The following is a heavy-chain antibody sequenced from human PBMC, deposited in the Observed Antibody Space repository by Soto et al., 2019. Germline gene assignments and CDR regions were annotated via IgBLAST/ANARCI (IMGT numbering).Heavy chain of an antibody. V-gene: IGHV1-3*01. D-gene: IGHD3-10*01. CDR2: INAGNGNT. Sequence: ASVKVSCKASGYTFTSYAMHWVRQAPGQRLEWMGWINAGNGNTKYSQKFQGRVTITRDTSASTAYMELSSLRSEDTAVYYCAARYYGSGSHADAFDIWGQGTMVTVSS. CDR1: GYTFTSYA. CDR3: AARYYGSGSHADAFDI. J-gene: IGHJ3*02.